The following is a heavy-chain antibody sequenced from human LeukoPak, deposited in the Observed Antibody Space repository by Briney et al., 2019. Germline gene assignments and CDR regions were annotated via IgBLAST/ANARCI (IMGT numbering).Heavy chain of an antibody. V-gene: IGHV3-21*01. Sequence: GGSLRLSCAASGFTLSTYSMKWVRQARGKGLEWVSSISSSTSSIYYADSVKGRFTISRDNAKNSLYLQVNSLRAEDTALYYCARGNYDFWSGYSDYWGQGTLVTVSS. CDR2: ISSSTSSI. CDR3: ARGNYDFWSGYSDY. J-gene: IGHJ4*02. CDR1: GFTLSTYS. D-gene: IGHD3-3*01.